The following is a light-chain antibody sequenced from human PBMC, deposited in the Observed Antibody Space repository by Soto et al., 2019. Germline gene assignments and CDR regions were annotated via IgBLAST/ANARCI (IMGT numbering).Light chain of an antibody. CDR3: QQRSNWPKFT. Sequence: EIVLTQSPATLSLSPGERATLSCRASQSVSSYLAWYQQKPGQAPRLLIYDASNRATGIPARFSGSGSGTDFTLTISSLETEDFAVYYCQQRSNWPKFTFGPGTKVDSK. J-gene: IGKJ3*01. V-gene: IGKV3-11*01. CDR1: QSVSSY. CDR2: DAS.